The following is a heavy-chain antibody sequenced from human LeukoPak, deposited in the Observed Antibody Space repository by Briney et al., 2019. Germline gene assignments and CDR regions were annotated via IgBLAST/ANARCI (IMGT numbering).Heavy chain of an antibody. CDR2: IYYSGST. CDR1: GGSVTSDSYY. V-gene: IGHV4-61*01. D-gene: IGHD6-6*01. J-gene: IGHJ6*02. CDR3: ARDKLRYSSSSREYYYGMDV. Sequence: PSETLSLTCTVSGGSVTSDSYYWSWIRQPPGKGLEWIGYIYYSGSTKYNPSLKGRVTISVDTSKNQFSLKLSSLTAADTAVYYCARDKLRYSSSSREYYYGMDVWGQGTTVTVSS.